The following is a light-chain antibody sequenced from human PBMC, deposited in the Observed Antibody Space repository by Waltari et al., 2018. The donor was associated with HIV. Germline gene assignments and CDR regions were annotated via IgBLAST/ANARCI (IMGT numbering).Light chain of an antibody. CDR1: SDDVDAYNY. Sequence: QSALTQPRSVSGSPGQSVTISCTGTSDDVDAYNYVSWYQKYSGKAHTLLIYDVSKRPSGVPDRFSGSKSGNTASLTVSGLQAEDEADYYCCSYAGSYTWVFGGGTKVNVL. CDR3: CSYAGSYTWV. V-gene: IGLV2-11*01. J-gene: IGLJ3*02. CDR2: DVS.